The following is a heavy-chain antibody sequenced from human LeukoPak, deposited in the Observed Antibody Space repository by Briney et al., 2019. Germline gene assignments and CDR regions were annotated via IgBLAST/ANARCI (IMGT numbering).Heavy chain of an antibody. D-gene: IGHD4-17*01. CDR1: GFTFSSYA. V-gene: IGHV3-21*01. CDR2: ISSSSSYI. J-gene: IGHJ4*02. Sequence: GGSLRLSCAASGFTFSSYAMNWVRQAPGKGLEWVSSISSSSSYIYYADSVKGRFTISRDNAKNSLYLQMNSLRAEDTAVYYCARDPTVTPFDYWGQGTLVTVSS. CDR3: ARDPTVTPFDY.